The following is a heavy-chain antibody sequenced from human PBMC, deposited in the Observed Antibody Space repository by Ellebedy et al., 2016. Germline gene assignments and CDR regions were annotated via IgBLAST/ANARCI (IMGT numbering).Heavy chain of an antibody. CDR2: INSDGSST. CDR3: ARGVGGTSLNWFDP. Sequence: GESLKISXAASGFTFSSYWMHWVRQAPGKGLVWVSRINSDGSSTSYADSVKGRFTISRDNAKNTLYLQMNSLRAEDTAVYYCARGVGGTSLNWFDPWGQGTLVTVSS. V-gene: IGHV3-74*01. CDR1: GFTFSSYW. J-gene: IGHJ5*02. D-gene: IGHD3-16*01.